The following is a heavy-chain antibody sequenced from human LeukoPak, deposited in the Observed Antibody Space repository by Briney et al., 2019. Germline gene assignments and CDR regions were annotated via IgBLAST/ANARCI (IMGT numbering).Heavy chain of an antibody. V-gene: IGHV1-46*01. CDR2: INPSDGRT. CDR1: GYTFTRYY. CDR3: ARDLTRYSGSYIAFDI. Sequence: GASVKVSCKASGYTFTRYYMHWVRQAPGEGLEWMGIINPSDGRTRYAQKFQGRVTMTTDTSTSTAYMELRSLRSDDTAVYYCARDLTRYSGSYIAFDIWGQGTMVTVSS. J-gene: IGHJ3*02. D-gene: IGHD1-26*01.